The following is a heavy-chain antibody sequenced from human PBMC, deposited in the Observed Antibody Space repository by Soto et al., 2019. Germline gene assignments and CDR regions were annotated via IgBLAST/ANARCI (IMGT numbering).Heavy chain of an antibody. V-gene: IGHV1-69*13. CDR1: GGTFSSYA. CDR2: IIPIFGTA. Sequence: SVKVSCKASGGTFSSYAISWVRQAPGQGLEWMGGIIPIFGTANYAQKFQGRVTITADESTSTAYMELSSLRSEDTAVYYCARGGSYSSGWFTTNFDYWGQGTLVTVSS. J-gene: IGHJ4*02. CDR3: ARGGSYSSGWFTTNFDY. D-gene: IGHD6-19*01.